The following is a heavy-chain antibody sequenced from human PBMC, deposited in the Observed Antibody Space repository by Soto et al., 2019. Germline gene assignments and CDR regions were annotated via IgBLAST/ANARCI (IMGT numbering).Heavy chain of an antibody. J-gene: IGHJ4*02. CDR2: INHSGST. CDR1: GGSFSGYY. CDR3: ARRVSNITGTGDSSGYYYPYFDY. V-gene: IGHV4-34*01. D-gene: IGHD3-22*01. Sequence: SETLSLTCAVYGGSFSGYYWSWIRQPPGKGLEWIGEINHSGSTNYNPSLKSRVTISVDTYKNQFSLKLSSVTAADTAVYYCARRVSNITGTGDSSGYYYPYFDYWGQGTLVTVSS.